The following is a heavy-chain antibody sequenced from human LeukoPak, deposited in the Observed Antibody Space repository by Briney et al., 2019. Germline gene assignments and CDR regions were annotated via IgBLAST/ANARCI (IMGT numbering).Heavy chain of an antibody. CDR2: SGSTT. CDR1: GFIFSNYA. V-gene: IGHV3-23*01. D-gene: IGHD4-17*01. Sequence: PGGSLRLSCAASGFIFSNYAMTWVRQAPGKGLEWVSSSGSTTDYSDSVKSRFTISRDNSKNTLYLQMNSLRADDTAVYYCTRDSSYGDYSTAFDYWGQGALVTVSS. CDR3: TRDSSYGDYSTAFDY. J-gene: IGHJ4*02.